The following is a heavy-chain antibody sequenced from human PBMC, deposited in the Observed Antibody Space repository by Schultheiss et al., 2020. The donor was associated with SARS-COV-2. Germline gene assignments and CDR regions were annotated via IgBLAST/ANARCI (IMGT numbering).Heavy chain of an antibody. CDR1: GDSVSSNSAA. CDR3: ARHGYGQWLFDY. Sequence: SVTLSLTCAISGDSVSSNSAAWNWIRQSPSRGLEWLGRTYYRSKWYNDYAVSVKSRITINPDTSKNQFSLQLNSVTAADTAVYYCARHGYGQWLFDYWGQGPLVTVSS. CDR2: TYYRSKWYN. D-gene: IGHD6-19*01. J-gene: IGHJ4*02. V-gene: IGHV6-1*01.